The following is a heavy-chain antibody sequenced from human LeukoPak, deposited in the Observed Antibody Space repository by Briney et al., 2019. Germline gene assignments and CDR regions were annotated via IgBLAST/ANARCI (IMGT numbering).Heavy chain of an antibody. J-gene: IGHJ4*02. Sequence: ASVKVSCKASGYTFTGYYMHWGRQAPGQGLEWMGWINPNSGGTNYAQKFQGRVTMTRDTSISTAYMELSRLRSDDTAVYYCARSPSDYGDFIDYWGQGTLVTVSS. CDR1: GYTFTGYY. V-gene: IGHV1-2*02. CDR3: ARSPSDYGDFIDY. CDR2: INPNSGGT. D-gene: IGHD4-17*01.